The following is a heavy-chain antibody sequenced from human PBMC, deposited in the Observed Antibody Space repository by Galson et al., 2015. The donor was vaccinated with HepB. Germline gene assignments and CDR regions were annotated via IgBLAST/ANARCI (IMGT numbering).Heavy chain of an antibody. CDR2: ISSSSSYI. D-gene: IGHD4-17*01. CDR1: GFTFSSYS. CDR3: ARDRGDYGFDY. J-gene: IGHJ4*02. V-gene: IGHV3-21*01. Sequence: SLRLSCAASGFTFSSYSMNWVRQAPGKGLEWVSSISSSSSYIYYADSVKGRFTISRDNAKNSLYLQMNSLRAEDTAVYYCARDRGDYGFDYWGQGTLVTVSS.